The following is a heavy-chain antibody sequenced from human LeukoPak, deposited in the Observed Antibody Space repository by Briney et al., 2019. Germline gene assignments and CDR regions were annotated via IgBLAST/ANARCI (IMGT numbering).Heavy chain of an antibody. CDR1: GGSFSGYY. V-gene: IGHV4-34*01. CDR3: ARQRQWLAGDYFDY. J-gene: IGHJ4*02. CDR2: INHSGST. D-gene: IGHD6-19*01. Sequence: PSETLSLTCAVYGGSFSGYYWSWIRQPPGKGLEWIGEINHSGSTNYNPSLKSRVTISVDTSKNQFSLKLSSVTAADTAVYYCARQRQWLAGDYFDYWGQGTLVTVSS.